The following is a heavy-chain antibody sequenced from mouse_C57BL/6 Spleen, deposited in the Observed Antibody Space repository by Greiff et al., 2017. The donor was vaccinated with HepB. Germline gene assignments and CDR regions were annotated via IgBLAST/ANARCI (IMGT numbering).Heavy chain of an antibody. CDR2: INPNNGGT. CDR3: ARSNYYGSSWFAY. D-gene: IGHD1-1*01. V-gene: IGHV1-18*01. Sequence: DVQLQESGPELVKPGASVKIPCKASGYTFTDYNMDWVKQSHGKSLEWIGDINPNNGGTIYNQKFKGKATLTVDKSSSTAYMELRSLTSEDTAVYYCARSNYYGSSWFAYWGQGTLVTVSA. J-gene: IGHJ3*01. CDR1: GYTFTDYN.